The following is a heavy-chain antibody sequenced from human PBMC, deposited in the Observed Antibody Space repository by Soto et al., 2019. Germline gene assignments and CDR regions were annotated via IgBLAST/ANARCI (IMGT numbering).Heavy chain of an antibody. V-gene: IGHV4-59*01. CDR2: IYYSGST. CDR3: ARVIGELLWFDEAFYYYYYMDV. J-gene: IGHJ6*03. D-gene: IGHD3-10*01. CDR1: GGSISSYY. Sequence: SETLSLTCTVSGGSISSYYWSWIRQPPGKGLEWIGYIYYSGSTNYNPSLKSRVTISVDTSKNQFSLKLSSVTAADPAVYYCARVIGELLWFDEAFYYYYYMDVWGKGTTVTVSS.